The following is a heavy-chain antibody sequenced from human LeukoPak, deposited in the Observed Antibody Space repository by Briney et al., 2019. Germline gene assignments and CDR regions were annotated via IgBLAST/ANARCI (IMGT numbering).Heavy chain of an antibody. Sequence: SETLSLTCTVSDGSISSGGYYWSWIRQHPGKGLEWIGYIYYSGSTYYNPSLKSRVTISVDTSKNQFSLKLSSVTAADTAVYYCATMQGGYYYFGYWGQGTLVTVSS. CDR2: IYYSGST. V-gene: IGHV4-31*03. CDR3: ATMQGGYYYFGY. D-gene: IGHD3-22*01. CDR1: DGSISSGGYY. J-gene: IGHJ4*02.